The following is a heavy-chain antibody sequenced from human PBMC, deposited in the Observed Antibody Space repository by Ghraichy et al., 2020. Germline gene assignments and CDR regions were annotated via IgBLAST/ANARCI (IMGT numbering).Heavy chain of an antibody. V-gene: IGHV1-69*06. CDR2: IIPIFGTA. Sequence: SVKVSCKASGGTFSSYAISWVRQAPGQGLEWMGGIIPIFGTANYAQKFQGRVTITADKSTSTAYMELSSLRSEDTAVYYCARPQRWLQTDNCYYDLWGRGTLVTVSA. CDR1: GGTFSSYA. CDR3: ARPQRWLQTDNCYYDL. J-gene: IGHJ2*01. D-gene: IGHD5-24*01.